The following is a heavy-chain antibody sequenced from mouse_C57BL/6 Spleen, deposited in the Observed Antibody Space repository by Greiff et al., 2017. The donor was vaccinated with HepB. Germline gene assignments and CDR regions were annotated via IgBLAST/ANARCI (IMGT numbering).Heavy chain of an antibody. Sequence: VQLQQSGPVLVKPGASVKMSCKASGYTFTDYYMNWVKQSHGKSLEWIGVINPYNGGTSYNQKFKGKATLTVDKSSSTAYMELNSLTSEDSAVYYCARDSNGFDYWGQGTTLTVSS. CDR1: GYTFTDYY. V-gene: IGHV1-19*01. CDR2: INPYNGGT. D-gene: IGHD2-5*01. J-gene: IGHJ2*01. CDR3: ARDSNGFDY.